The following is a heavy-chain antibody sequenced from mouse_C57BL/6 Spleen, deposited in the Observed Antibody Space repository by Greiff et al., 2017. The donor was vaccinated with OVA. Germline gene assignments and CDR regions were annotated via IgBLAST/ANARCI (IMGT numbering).Heavy chain of an antibody. CDR3: ARKANWDLYYAMDY. CDR2: ISSGSSTI. J-gene: IGHJ4*01. D-gene: IGHD4-1*01. V-gene: IGHV5-17*01. Sequence: EVQLVESGGGLVKPGGSLKLSCAASGFTFSDYGMHWVRQAPEKGLEWVAYISSGSSTIYYADTVKGRFTISRDNAKNTLFLQMTSLRSEDTARYYCARKANWDLYYAMDYWGQGTSVTVSS. CDR1: GFTFSDYG.